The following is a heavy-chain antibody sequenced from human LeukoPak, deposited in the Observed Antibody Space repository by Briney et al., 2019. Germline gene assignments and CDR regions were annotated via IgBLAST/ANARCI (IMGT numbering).Heavy chain of an antibody. V-gene: IGHV4-34*01. D-gene: IGHD3-22*01. Sequence: GKXLDWIGEISDNEGIKYSPSLKSRVTISVDTSKNQFSLKLTSVTAADTAVYYCARGLDRSKTGYWGQGSLVTVSS. CDR3: ARGLDRSKTGY. J-gene: IGHJ4*02. CDR2: ISDNEGI.